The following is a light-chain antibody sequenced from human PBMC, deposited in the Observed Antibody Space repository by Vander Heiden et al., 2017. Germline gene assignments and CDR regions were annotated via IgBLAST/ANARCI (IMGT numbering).Light chain of an antibody. CDR2: RNN. V-gene: IGLV1-47*01. J-gene: IGLJ2*01. CDR3: AAWDDSLSGPV. CDR1: SSNIGSNY. Sequence: QSVLTHPPSASGPPGQRVTISCSGSSSNIGSNYVYWYQQLPGTAPKLLIYRNNQRPSGVPDRFSGSKSGTSASLAISGLRSEDEADYYCAAWDDSLSGPVFGGGTKLTVL.